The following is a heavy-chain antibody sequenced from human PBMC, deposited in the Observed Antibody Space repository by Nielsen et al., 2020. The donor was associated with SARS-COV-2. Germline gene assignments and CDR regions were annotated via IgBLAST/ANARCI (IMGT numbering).Heavy chain of an antibody. CDR3: ARIAARHQS. CDR2: ISAST. Sequence: GESLKISCVVSGFTISTYAMSWVRQAPGKGLEWVSAISASTYYADSVKGRFTISRDNSKNTLYLQMNSLRAEDTAVYYCARIAARHQSWGQGTLVTVSS. CDR1: GFTISTYA. V-gene: IGHV3-23*01. J-gene: IGHJ4*02. D-gene: IGHD6-6*01.